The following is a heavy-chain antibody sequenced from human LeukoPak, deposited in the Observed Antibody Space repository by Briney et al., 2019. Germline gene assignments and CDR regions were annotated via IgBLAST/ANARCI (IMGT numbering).Heavy chain of an antibody. D-gene: IGHD6-6*01. V-gene: IGHV1-2*02. Sequence: ASVKVSCKTSGYTFTDYYIHWMRQAPGQGLEWMGWINSNSGGTSYAQKFQGRVTLTRDTPTRTAFMELNRLTSDDTAVYYCARTSIAARRADFDYWGQGAVVTVSS. J-gene: IGHJ4*02. CDR2: INSNSGGT. CDR3: ARTSIAARRADFDY. CDR1: GYTFTDYY.